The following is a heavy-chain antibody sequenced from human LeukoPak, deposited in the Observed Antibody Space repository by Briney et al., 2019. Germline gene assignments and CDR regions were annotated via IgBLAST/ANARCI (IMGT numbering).Heavy chain of an antibody. V-gene: IGHV4-30-4*01. CDR3: ARDAFGDYYDATGYWIFDY. CDR1: GGSITSDDYY. D-gene: IGHD3-22*01. J-gene: IGHJ4*02. Sequence: SETLSLTCTVSGGSITSDDYYWPWIRQPRGKGMEWIGHISYSGITSYNPSLKSRVTMSVDTSRNQFSLRLTSVTAADTAVYYCARDAFGDYYDATGYWIFDYWGQGSLVTVSS. CDR2: ISYSGIT.